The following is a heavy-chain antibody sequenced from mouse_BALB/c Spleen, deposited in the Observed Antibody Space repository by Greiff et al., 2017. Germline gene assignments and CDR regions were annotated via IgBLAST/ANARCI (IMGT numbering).Heavy chain of an antibody. CDR3: AKTYGNYVGFAY. CDR2: ISSGGSYT. Sequence: EVQVVESGGGLVKPGGSLKLSCAASGFTFSSYAMSWVRQSPEKRLEWVAEISSGGSYTYYPDTVTGRFTISRDNAKNTLYLEMSSLRSEDTAMYYCAKTYGNYVGFAYWGQGTLVTVSA. V-gene: IGHV5-9-4*01. D-gene: IGHD2-1*01. J-gene: IGHJ3*01. CDR1: GFTFSSYA.